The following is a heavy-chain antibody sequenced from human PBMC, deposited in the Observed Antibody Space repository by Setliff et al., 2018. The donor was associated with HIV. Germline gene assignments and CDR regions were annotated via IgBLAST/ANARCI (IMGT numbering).Heavy chain of an antibody. Sequence: SETLSLTCTVSGGSISTSRYYWGWIRQPPGKGLEWIGSINYRGNTYYNPSLKSRAAISVDTSKNQFSLTLSSVTAADTAVYYCARGTAYYNFWSGYSTQNCFDYWGQGTLVTVSS. D-gene: IGHD3-3*01. CDR2: INYRGNT. CDR3: ARGTAYYNFWSGYSTQNCFDY. J-gene: IGHJ4*02. V-gene: IGHV4-39*01. CDR1: GGSISTSRYY.